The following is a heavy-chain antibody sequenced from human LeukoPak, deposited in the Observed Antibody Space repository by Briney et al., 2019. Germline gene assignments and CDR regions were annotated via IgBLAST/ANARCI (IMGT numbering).Heavy chain of an antibody. Sequence: GGSLRLSCAASGFTFDDYSMHWVRQAPGKGLEWVSGITKNSDGMGYADSVKGRFTISRDNAKNSLYLQMNSLRAEDTAVYYCTRVLYSSGWYGDHYWGQGTLVTVSS. V-gene: IGHV3-9*01. CDR3: TRVLYSSGWYGDHY. CDR1: GFTFDDYS. D-gene: IGHD6-19*01. CDR2: ITKNSDGM. J-gene: IGHJ4*02.